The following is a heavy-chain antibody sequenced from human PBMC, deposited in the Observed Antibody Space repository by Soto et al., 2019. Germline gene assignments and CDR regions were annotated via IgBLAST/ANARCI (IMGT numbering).Heavy chain of an antibody. CDR2: IYYSGST. CDR3: ARETKWLDLDY. CDR1: GGSISSGGYY. Sequence: PSETLSLTCTVSGGSISSGGYYWSWIRQHPGKGLEWIGYIYYSGSTNYNPSLKSRVTISVDTSKNQFSLKLSSVTAADTAVYYCARETKWLDLDYWGQGTLVTVSS. D-gene: IGHD6-19*01. V-gene: IGHV4-61*08. J-gene: IGHJ4*02.